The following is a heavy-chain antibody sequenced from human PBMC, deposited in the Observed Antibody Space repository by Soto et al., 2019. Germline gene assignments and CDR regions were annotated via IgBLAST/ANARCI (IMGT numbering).Heavy chain of an antibody. J-gene: IGHJ3*02. V-gene: IGHV4-59*08. D-gene: IGHD1-26*01. CDR1: GGSISSYY. CDR2: IYYTGST. CDR3: ASAWRGGATRRGSFDI. Sequence: QVQLQESGPGLVKPSETLSLTCTVSGGSISSYYWSWIRQPPGKGLEWIGYIYYTGSTNYNPSLTSRVTMSVDTSLNQFSLKLSSGTAADTAVYYCASAWRGGATRRGSFDIWGQGTMVTVSS.